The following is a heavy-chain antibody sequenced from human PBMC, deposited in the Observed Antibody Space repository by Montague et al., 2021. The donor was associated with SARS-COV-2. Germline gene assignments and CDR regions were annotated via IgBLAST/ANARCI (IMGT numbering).Heavy chain of an antibody. CDR2: SYWDDDK. J-gene: IGHJ4*02. CDR1: GFSLSTRTVG. D-gene: IGHD6-6*01. Sequence: PPLVKPTQTLTLTCTFSGFSLSTRTVGVGWIRQPPGKALEWLALSYWDDDKRYSPSLKSRLTITKVTSKNQVVLTMTNMDPVDTATYYCAHRLPAVAAFDYWGQGTLVTVSS. V-gene: IGHV2-5*02. CDR3: AHRLPAVAAFDY.